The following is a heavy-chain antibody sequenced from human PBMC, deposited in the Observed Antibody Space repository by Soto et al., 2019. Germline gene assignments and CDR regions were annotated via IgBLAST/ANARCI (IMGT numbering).Heavy chain of an antibody. V-gene: IGHV4-34*01. Sequence: SETLSLTWAVDGGSFSGYYWSWIRQKQGKGLEWIGEINHSGSTNYNPSLKSRVTISVDTSKNQFSLKLSSVTAADTAVYYCARFGRYYYGSGSYWNYYYYGMDVWGQGTTVTVS. CDR1: GGSFSGYY. D-gene: IGHD3-10*01. J-gene: IGHJ6*02. CDR2: INHSGST. CDR3: ARFGRYYYGSGSYWNYYYYGMDV.